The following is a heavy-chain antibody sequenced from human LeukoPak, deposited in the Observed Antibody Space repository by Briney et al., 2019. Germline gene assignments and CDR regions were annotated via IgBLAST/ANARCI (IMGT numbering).Heavy chain of an antibody. CDR3: ARDRGMVGYVDV. Sequence: GASVKVSCKASGYTFTTYNINWVRQAPGQGLEWMGWISGYNGNTNYAQKLQGRVTLTTDTSTSTAYMELRSLRSDDTAIYYCARDRGMVGYVDVWGKGTTVTISS. V-gene: IGHV1-18*01. CDR1: GYTFTTYN. D-gene: IGHD3-10*01. CDR2: ISGYNGNT. J-gene: IGHJ6*03.